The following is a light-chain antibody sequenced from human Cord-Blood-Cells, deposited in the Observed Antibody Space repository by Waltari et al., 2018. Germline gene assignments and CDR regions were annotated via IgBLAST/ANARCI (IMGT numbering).Light chain of an antibody. CDR1: QDISNY. Sequence: DIQMTQSPSSLSASVGDRVTITCQASQDISNYLNWYQQKPGKAPKLLIYDASNLETGVPSRFSGSGSGTDFTFTISILQPEDIATYYCQQYDNPPRTFGGGTKVEIK. CDR3: QQYDNPPRT. CDR2: DAS. V-gene: IGKV1-33*01. J-gene: IGKJ4*01.